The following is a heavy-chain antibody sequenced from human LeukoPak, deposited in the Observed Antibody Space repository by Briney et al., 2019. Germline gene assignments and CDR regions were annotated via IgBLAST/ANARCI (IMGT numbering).Heavy chain of an antibody. V-gene: IGHV4-34*01. CDR3: ARLRDGRWLLEY. CDR2: INYSGTT. CDR1: GGSISGYY. D-gene: IGHD5-24*01. Sequence: SETLSLTCAVYGGSISGYYWSWIRQPPGKGLEWIASINYSGTTYYNPSLKSRVTISEDRSKNQFSLKLSSVTAADTAVYYCARLRDGRWLLEYWGQGTLVTVSS. J-gene: IGHJ4*02.